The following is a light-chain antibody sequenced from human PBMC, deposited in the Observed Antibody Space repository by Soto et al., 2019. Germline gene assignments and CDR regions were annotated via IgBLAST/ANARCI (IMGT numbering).Light chain of an antibody. J-gene: IGKJ5*01. CDR2: AAS. V-gene: IGKV1-39*01. CDR1: QSISSY. CDR3: QQSYSTPPAT. Sequence: DIKMTQSPSSLSASVGDRVTITCRASQSISSYLTWYQQKPGKAPKLLIYAASSLQSGVPSRFSGSGSGTDLTLTISSLQPEDFATYYCQQSYSTPPATFGQGTRLEIK.